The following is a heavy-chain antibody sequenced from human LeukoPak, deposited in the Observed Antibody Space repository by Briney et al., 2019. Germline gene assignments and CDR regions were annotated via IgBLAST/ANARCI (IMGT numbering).Heavy chain of an antibody. V-gene: IGHV1-2*02. CDR3: GRGYDFWSGYYGPLDP. J-gene: IGHJ5*02. CDR2: INPNSGGT. Sequence: ASVKVSCKASGYTFTGYYMHWVRQAPGQGIEWMGWINPNSGGTNYAQKFQGRVTMTRDTSISTAYMELSSLRSEDTAVYYCGRGYDFWSGYYGPLDPWGQGTLVTVSS. D-gene: IGHD3-3*01. CDR1: GYTFTGYY.